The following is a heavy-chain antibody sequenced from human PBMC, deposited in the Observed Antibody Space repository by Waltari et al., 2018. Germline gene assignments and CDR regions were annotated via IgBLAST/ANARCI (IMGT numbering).Heavy chain of an antibody. CDR2: IIPIFGTA. V-gene: IGHV1-69*05. CDR1: GGTFSSYA. D-gene: IGHD2-2*01. J-gene: IGHJ4*02. CDR3: ARRTYQPD. Sequence: QVQLVQSGAEVKKPGSSVKVSCKASGGTFSSYAISWCRQAAGQGREWRGWIIPIFGTANYARKIQGRVTITTDESTSTAYMELSSLRSEDTAVYYCARRTYQPDWGQGTLVTVSS.